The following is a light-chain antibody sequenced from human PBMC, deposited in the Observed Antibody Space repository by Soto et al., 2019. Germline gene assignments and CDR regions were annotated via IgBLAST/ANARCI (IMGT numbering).Light chain of an antibody. CDR1: QSVSSN. Sequence: EVVLTQSPGTLSLSPGERATLSCSASQSVSSNLAWYQQNPGQAPRLLIYGASTRATGIPARFSGSGSGTEFTLTISSLQSEDFAVYYCQQYNNWRTFGQGTKVDI. J-gene: IGKJ1*01. CDR2: GAS. CDR3: QQYNNWRT. V-gene: IGKV3-15*01.